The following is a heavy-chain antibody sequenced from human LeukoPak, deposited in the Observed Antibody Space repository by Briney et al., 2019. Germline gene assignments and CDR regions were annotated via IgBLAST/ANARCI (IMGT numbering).Heavy chain of an antibody. D-gene: IGHD4-17*01. CDR2: FDPEDGEI. Sequence: ASVKVSCKVSGYTLTELSMHWVRQAPGQGLEWMGGFDPEDGEIIYAQKFQGRVTMTEDTSTDTAYMELSSLRSEDTAVYYCARGASGVYTVTTSWFDPWGQGTLVTVSS. CDR1: GYTLTELS. CDR3: ARGASGVYTVTTSWFDP. V-gene: IGHV1-24*01. J-gene: IGHJ5*02.